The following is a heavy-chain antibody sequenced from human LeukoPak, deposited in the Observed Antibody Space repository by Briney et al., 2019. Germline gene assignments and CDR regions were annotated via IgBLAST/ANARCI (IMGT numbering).Heavy chain of an antibody. J-gene: IGHJ5*02. D-gene: IGHD3-10*01. CDR1: GGSFSGYY. CDR3: AAITMVRGVPYDWFDP. Sequence: PSETLSLTCAVYGGSFSGYYWSWIRQPPGKGLEWIGEINHSGSTNYNPSLKSRVTISVDTSKNQFSLKLSSVTAADTAVYYCAAITMVRGVPYDWFDPWGQGTLVTVSS. CDR2: INHSGST. V-gene: IGHV4-34*01.